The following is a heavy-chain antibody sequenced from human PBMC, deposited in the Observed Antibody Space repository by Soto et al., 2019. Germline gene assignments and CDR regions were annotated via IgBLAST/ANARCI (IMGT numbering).Heavy chain of an antibody. Sequence: TLSLTCTVSGGSISSSSYYWGWIRQPPGEGLEWIGSIYYSGSTYYNPSLKSRVTISVDTSKNQFSLKLSSVTAADTAVYYCASARYYYYYMDVWGKGTTVTVSS. CDR3: ASARYYYYYMDV. V-gene: IGHV4-39*01. J-gene: IGHJ6*03. CDR2: IYYSGST. D-gene: IGHD6-6*01. CDR1: GGSISSSSYY.